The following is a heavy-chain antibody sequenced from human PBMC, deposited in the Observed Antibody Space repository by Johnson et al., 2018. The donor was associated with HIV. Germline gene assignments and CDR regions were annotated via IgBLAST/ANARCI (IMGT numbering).Heavy chain of an antibody. Sequence: MQLVESGGGVVRPGGSLRLSCAASGFTFSDHYMDWVRQAPGKGLEWIARTRDKANSYSTEYAAAVTGRFIISRDNSKNTLYLQMNSLRAEDTAVYYCAREGGYSSSWYGGYGREDAFDIWGQGTMVTVSS. V-gene: IGHV3-72*01. D-gene: IGHD6-13*01. CDR2: TRDKANSYST. J-gene: IGHJ3*02. CDR1: GFTFSDHY. CDR3: AREGGYSSSWYGGYGREDAFDI.